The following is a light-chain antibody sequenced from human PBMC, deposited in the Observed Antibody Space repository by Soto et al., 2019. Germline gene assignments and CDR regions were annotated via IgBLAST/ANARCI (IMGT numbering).Light chain of an antibody. Sequence: QAVVTQEPSLTVSPGGTVTLTCGSSTGAVTSGHYPHWFQQKPGQAPRTLIFDTSTKHSWTPARFSGSLLGDKAALTLSGAQPEDEAEYYCLLSYSGARLVFGGGTKVTVL. V-gene: IGLV7-46*01. CDR1: TGAVTSGHY. J-gene: IGLJ2*01. CDR3: LLSYSGARLV. CDR2: DTS.